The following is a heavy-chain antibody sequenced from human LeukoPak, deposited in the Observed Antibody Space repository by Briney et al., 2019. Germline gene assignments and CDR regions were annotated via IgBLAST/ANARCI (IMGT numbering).Heavy chain of an antibody. CDR1: GGSISSSSYY. CDR3: ARVDTAEGWFDP. CDR2: IYYSGST. J-gene: IGHJ5*02. V-gene: IGHV4-39*07. Sequence: PSETLSLTCTVSGGSISSSSYYWGWIRQPPGKGLEWIGSIYYSGSTYYNPSLKSRVTISVDTSKNQFSLKLSSVTAADTAVYYCARVDTAEGWFDPWGQGTLVTVSS. D-gene: IGHD5-18*01.